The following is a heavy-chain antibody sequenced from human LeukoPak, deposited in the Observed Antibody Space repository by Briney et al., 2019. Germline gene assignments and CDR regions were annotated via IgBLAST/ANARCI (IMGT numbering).Heavy chain of an antibody. V-gene: IGHV3-30*02. Sequence: GGSLRLSCAAYVFTFSGFWMSWVRQAPGKGLLWLAFIRYDGSTKYYADSVKGRFTIARDNSKNTLYLQMNSLRAEDTAVYYCAKQKGYCSGGSCHPFDYWGQGTLVTVSS. CDR1: VFTFSGFW. J-gene: IGHJ4*02. CDR3: AKQKGYCSGGSCHPFDY. D-gene: IGHD2-15*01. CDR2: IRYDGSTK.